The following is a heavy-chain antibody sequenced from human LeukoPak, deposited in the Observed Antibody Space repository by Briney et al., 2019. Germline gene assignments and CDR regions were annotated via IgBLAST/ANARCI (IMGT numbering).Heavy chain of an antibody. J-gene: IGHJ4*02. Sequence: PGASLRLSWTASKITFSHYGVQWVRKAPCKGLEWVAVISSDGSIKVYADSVKGRFTLSRDNSINTVDLQMNSLRAEDTAVYYCVKEYHSRGFGAYFDYWGQGTLVTVSS. V-gene: IGHV3-30*18. D-gene: IGHD3-3*01. CDR1: KITFSHYG. CDR2: ISSDGSIK. CDR3: VKEYHSRGFGAYFDY.